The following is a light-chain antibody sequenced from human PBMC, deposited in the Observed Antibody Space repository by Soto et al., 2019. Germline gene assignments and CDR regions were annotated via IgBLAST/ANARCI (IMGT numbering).Light chain of an antibody. V-gene: IGLV2-11*01. CDR3: CSYAGSSSYV. Sequence: QSVLTQPRSVSGSPGQSVTISCTGTSSDIGGYNYVSWYQRHPGKAPKLMIYTVTKRPSGVPDRFSGSKSDNTASLTISGLQADDEADYYCCSYAGSSSYVFGTGTKVT. CDR1: SSDIGGYNY. CDR2: TVT. J-gene: IGLJ1*01.